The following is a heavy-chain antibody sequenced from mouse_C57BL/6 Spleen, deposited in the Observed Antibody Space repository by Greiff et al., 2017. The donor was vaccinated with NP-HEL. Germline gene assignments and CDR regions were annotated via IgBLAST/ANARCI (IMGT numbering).Heavy chain of an antibody. J-gene: IGHJ2*01. V-gene: IGHV6-3*01. CDR3: TGLELGQDFDY. Sequence: EVKVEESGGGLVQPGGSMKLSCVASGFTFSNYWMNWVRQSPEKGLEWVAQIRLKSDNYATHYAESVKGRFTISRDDSKSSVYLQMNNLRAEDTGIYYCTGLELGQDFDYWGQGTTLTVSS. CDR2: IRLKSDNYAT. D-gene: IGHD4-1*01. CDR1: GFTFSNYW.